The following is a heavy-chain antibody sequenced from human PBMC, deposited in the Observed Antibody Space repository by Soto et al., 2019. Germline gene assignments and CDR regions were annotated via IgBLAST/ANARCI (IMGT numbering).Heavy chain of an antibody. J-gene: IGHJ4*02. CDR1: GFTADDYA. Sequence: SGFTADDYAMHWVRQALGKGLEWVSGISSNSDTIDYADSVKGRFTISRDNAKNSLFLQMNSLRPEDTALYYCAKDMKWGGMTTIHYFDSWGQGTLVTVSS. D-gene: IGHD4-17*01. CDR2: ISSNSDTI. CDR3: AKDMKWGGMTTIHYFDS. V-gene: IGHV3-9*02.